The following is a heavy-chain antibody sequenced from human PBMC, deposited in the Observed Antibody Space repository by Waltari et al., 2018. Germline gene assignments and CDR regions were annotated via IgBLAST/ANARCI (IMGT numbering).Heavy chain of an antibody. D-gene: IGHD6-19*01. Sequence: EVQLLESGGGLVRPGGSLRLSCAASGFTFSSYAMSWVRQAPGKGLEWVSAISGSGGSTYDADSVKGRFTISRDNSKNTLYLQMNSLRAEDTAVYYCAKGDSSGWFFDYWGQGTLVTVSS. CDR2: ISGSGGST. CDR3: AKGDSSGWFFDY. CDR1: GFTFSSYA. J-gene: IGHJ4*02. V-gene: IGHV3-23*01.